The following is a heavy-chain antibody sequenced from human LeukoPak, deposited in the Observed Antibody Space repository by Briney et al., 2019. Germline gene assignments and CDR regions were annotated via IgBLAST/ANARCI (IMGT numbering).Heavy chain of an antibody. J-gene: IGHJ4*02. CDR1: GFTFSSHS. V-gene: IGHV3-21*01. Sequence: GGSLRPSCAASGFTFSSHSTNWVRQAPGKGLEWVSAISSSSSDIYYADSVKGRFTIRRDNAKNSLYLQINSQRAEDTAVYYGAREELGAGYCSGGSCYYCDYWGQGTLVTVSS. CDR3: AREELGAGYCSGGSCYYCDY. D-gene: IGHD2-15*01. CDR2: ISSSSSDI.